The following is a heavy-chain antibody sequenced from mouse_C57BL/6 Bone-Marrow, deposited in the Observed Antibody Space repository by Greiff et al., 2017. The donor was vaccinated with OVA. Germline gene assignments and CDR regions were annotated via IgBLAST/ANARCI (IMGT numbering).Heavy chain of an antibody. V-gene: IGHV5-6*02. Sequence: DVKLEESGGDLVKPGGSLKLSCAASGFTFSSYGMSWVRQTPDKRLEWVATISSGGSYTYYPDSVKGRFTISRDNAKNTLYLQMSSLKSEDTAMYYCARHKGYGSSYFDYWGQGTTLTVSS. D-gene: IGHD1-1*01. CDR2: ISSGGSYT. CDR1: GFTFSSYG. J-gene: IGHJ2*01. CDR3: ARHKGYGSSYFDY.